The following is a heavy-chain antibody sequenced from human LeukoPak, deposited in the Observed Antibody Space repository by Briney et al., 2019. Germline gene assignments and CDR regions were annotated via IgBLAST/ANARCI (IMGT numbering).Heavy chain of an antibody. CDR1: GGSIRSNSYY. CDR3: ATGSSRYYYYMDV. D-gene: IGHD3-10*01. V-gene: IGHV4-39*01. Sequence: PSETLSLTCTVSGGSIRSNSYYWGWIRQPPGKGLEWIGSIYFSGNTYYNPSLKSRVTISVDTSKNQFSLELSSVTAADTAVYYCATGSSRYYYYMDVWGKGTTVTVSS. J-gene: IGHJ6*03. CDR2: IYFSGNT.